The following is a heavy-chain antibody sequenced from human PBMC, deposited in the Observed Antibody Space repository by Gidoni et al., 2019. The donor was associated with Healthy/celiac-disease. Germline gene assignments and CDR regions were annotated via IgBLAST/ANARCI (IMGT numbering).Heavy chain of an antibody. CDR1: GFTFSSYG. J-gene: IGHJ3*02. V-gene: IGHV3-33*01. Sequence: QVQLVESGGGVVQPGRSRRLSCAASGFTFSSYGMHWVRQAPGKGLEGVAVIWYDGSNKYYADSVKGRFTISRDNSKNTLYLQMSSLRAEDTAVYYCGRDTNDAFDIWGQGTMVTVSS. CDR3: GRDTNDAFDI. CDR2: IWYDGSNK.